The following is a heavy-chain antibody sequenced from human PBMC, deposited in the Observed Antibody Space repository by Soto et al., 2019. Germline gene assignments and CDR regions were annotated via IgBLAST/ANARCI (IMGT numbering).Heavy chain of an antibody. Sequence: GGSLRLSCAASGFTFSSYAMSWVRQAPGKGLEWVSAISGSGGSTYYADSVKGRFTISRDNSKNTLYLQMNSLRAEDTAVYYCAKRDYSSGLSNALAEYFQHWGQGTLVTVSS. V-gene: IGHV3-23*01. CDR2: ISGSGGST. CDR3: AKRDYSSGLSNALAEYFQH. CDR1: GFTFSSYA. J-gene: IGHJ1*01. D-gene: IGHD6-19*01.